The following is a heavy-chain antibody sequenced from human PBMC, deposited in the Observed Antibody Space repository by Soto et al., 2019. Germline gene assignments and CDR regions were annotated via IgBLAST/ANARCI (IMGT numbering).Heavy chain of an antibody. CDR3: ARVTQQLATNWFDP. CDR1: VFTFSSYE. D-gene: IGHD6-13*01. CDR2: ISSSGSTI. Sequence: GWSLRLSCASSVFTFSSYEMNWVRQAPGKGLEWVSYISSSGSTIYYADSVKGRFTISRDNAKNSLYLQMNSLRVEDTAVYYCARVTQQLATNWFDPWGQGTLVTVSS. J-gene: IGHJ5*02. V-gene: IGHV3-48*03.